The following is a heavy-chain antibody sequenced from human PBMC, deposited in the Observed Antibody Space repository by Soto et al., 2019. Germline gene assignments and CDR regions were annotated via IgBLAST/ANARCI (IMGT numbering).Heavy chain of an antibody. V-gene: IGHV1-8*01. Sequence: DLWKGSCKASGYTFTSYDINWVRQATGQGLVWMGWMNPNSGNTGYAQKFQGRVTMTRNTSISTAYMELSSLRSEDTAGYYCARRPIKADVQFYSSHGMAVWGPGTT. J-gene: IGHJ6*02. CDR3: ARRPIKADVQFYSSHGMAV. D-gene: IGHD3-10*02. CDR2: MNPNSGNT. CDR1: GYTFTSYD.